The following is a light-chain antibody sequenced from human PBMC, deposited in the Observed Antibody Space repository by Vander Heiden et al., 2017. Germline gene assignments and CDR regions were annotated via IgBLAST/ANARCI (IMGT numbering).Light chain of an antibody. J-gene: IGKJ2*01. V-gene: IGKV4-1*01. CDR1: QSVLYSSNNKNY. CDR3: QQYYSTPH. Sequence: ILLPPSPLSLCVSLGERATINCKSSQSVLYSSNNKNYLAWYQQKPGQPPKLLIYWASTRESGVPDRFSGSGSGTDFTLTISSLQAEDVAVYYCQQYYSTPHFGQGTKLEIK. CDR2: WAS.